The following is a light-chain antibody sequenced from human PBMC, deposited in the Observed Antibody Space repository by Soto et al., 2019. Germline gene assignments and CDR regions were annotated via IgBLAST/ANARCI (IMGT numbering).Light chain of an antibody. Sequence: ELVLTQSPGTLSVSPGQRDTLSCRASQSVSSNLVWYHQKPGQAPRLLIYDASTRATGIPARYSGSGSGTEFNFTISSLQSEDFAVYFCQQYNKWPRTFGQGTKVDIK. CDR3: QQYNKWPRT. CDR1: QSVSSN. V-gene: IGKV3-15*01. CDR2: DAS. J-gene: IGKJ1*01.